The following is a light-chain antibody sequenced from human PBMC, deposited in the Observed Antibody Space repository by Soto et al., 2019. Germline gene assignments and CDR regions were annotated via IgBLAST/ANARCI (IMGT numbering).Light chain of an antibody. CDR3: RQYNSYSPT. Sequence: DIQMTQSPSTLSASVGDRVTITCRASQNINIWLAWYQQKPGKAPKLLIFDASSLESGVPSRFSGSGSGTEFTLTISSLQPDDFATYYCRQYNSYSPTFGQGTKVDIK. V-gene: IGKV1-5*01. CDR1: QNINIW. CDR2: DAS. J-gene: IGKJ1*01.